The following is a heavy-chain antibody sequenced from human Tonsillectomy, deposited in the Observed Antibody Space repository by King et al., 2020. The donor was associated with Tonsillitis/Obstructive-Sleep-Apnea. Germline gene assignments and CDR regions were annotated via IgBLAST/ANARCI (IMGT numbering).Heavy chain of an antibody. CDR3: ARGTYDFGSFYI. V-gene: IGHV2-5*02. CDR2: IYWDDDE. Sequence: ITLKESGPTLVKPTQTLTLTCTFSGFSLSTGGVGVGWIRQPPGKALEWLALIYWDDDERYSPSLKSRLTITKDTSKNQVVLTMTNMDPVDTATYYCARGTYDFGSFYIWGQGTMVTVSS. D-gene: IGHD3-3*01. CDR1: GFSLSTGGVG. J-gene: IGHJ3*02.